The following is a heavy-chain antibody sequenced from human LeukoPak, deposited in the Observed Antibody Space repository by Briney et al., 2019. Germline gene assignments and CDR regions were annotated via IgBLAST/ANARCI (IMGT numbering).Heavy chain of an antibody. J-gene: IGHJ3*02. CDR2: INHSGST. CDR1: GGSFSGYY. V-gene: IGHV4-34*01. CDR3: ERGLGYGDYSNDAFDI. D-gene: IGHD4-17*01. Sequence: SETLSLTCAVYGGSFSGYYWSWIRQPPGKGLEWIGEINHSGSTNYNPSLKSRVTISVDTSKNQFSLKLSSVTAADTAVYYCERGLGYGDYSNDAFDIWGQGTMVTVSS.